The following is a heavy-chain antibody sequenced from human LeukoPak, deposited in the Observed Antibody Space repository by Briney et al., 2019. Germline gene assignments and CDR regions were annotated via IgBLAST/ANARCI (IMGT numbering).Heavy chain of an antibody. CDR3: ARQSQYCSTNSCYSGLKYFDY. CDR1: GDSFSNYW. CDR2: IYPGDSDT. J-gene: IGHJ4*02. D-gene: IGHD2-2*01. V-gene: IGHV5-51*01. Sequence: GESLKISCKGSGDSFSNYWIGWVRQMPGKGLEWMGIIYPGDSDTRYSPSFQGQVTISADKSITTAYLQWSSLKASDTAMYYCARQSQYCSTNSCYSGLKYFDYWGQGTLVTVSP.